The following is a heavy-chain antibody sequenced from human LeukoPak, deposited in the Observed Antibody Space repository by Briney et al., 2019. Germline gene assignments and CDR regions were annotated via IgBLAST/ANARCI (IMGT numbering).Heavy chain of an antibody. Sequence: GGSLRLSCAASGFTFSSYAMHWVRQAPGKGLEWVAVISYDGSNKYYADSVKGRFTISRDNSKNTLYLQMNSLRAEDTAVYYCARSQHYDILTPADYWAREPWSPSPQ. V-gene: IGHV3-30-3*01. D-gene: IGHD3-9*01. CDR1: GFTFSSYA. CDR2: ISYDGSNK. J-gene: IGHJ4*02. CDR3: ARSQHYDILTPADY.